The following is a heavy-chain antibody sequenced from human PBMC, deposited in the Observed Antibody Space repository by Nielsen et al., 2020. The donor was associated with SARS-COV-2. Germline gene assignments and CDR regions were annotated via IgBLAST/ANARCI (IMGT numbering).Heavy chain of an antibody. CDR1: GYTFTGYY. V-gene: IGHV1-2*06. D-gene: IGHD3/OR15-3a*01. CDR3: ARARATIFGLVMSYGMDV. Sequence: ASVKVSCKASGYTFTGYYMHWVRQAPGQGLEWMGRINPNSGGTNYAQKFQGRVTMTRDTSISTAYMELSRLRSDDTAVYYCARARATIFGLVMSYGMDVWGQGTTVTVSS. J-gene: IGHJ6*02. CDR2: INPNSGGT.